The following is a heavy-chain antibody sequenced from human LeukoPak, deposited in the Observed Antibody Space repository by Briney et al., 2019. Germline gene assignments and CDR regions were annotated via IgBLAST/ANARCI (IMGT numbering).Heavy chain of an antibody. Sequence: GGSLRLSCAASGSTFSSYAMTWVRQAPGQGLEWVSTISGSGDNTHYADSVEGRLTISRDNSKNTLYLQMNSLRVEDTAVYYCGGAKFYYYGMDVWGQGTTVTVSS. CDR1: GSTFSSYA. CDR3: GGAKFYYYGMDV. J-gene: IGHJ6*02. D-gene: IGHD1-26*01. V-gene: IGHV3-23*01. CDR2: ISGSGDNT.